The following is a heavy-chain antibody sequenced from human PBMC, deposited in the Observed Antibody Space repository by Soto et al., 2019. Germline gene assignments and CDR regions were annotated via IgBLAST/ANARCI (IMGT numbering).Heavy chain of an antibody. V-gene: IGHV3-7*03. CDR2: IKQDGSEK. D-gene: IGHD6-6*01. CDR1: GFTFSSYW. Sequence: GGSLRLSCAASGFTFSSYWMSWVRQAPGKGLEWVANIKQDGSEKYYVDSVKGRFTISRDNAKNSLYLQMNSLSAEDTAVYYCARQYSSSSYGIFDLWGRGTLVTVSS. CDR3: ARQYSSSSYGIFDL. J-gene: IGHJ2*01.